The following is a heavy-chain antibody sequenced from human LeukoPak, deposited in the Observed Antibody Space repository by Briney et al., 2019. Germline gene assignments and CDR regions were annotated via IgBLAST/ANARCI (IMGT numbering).Heavy chain of an antibody. D-gene: IGHD5-12*01. CDR2: ISSSSGYI. V-gene: IGHV3-21*01. CDR3: ARGASVDIVAFDFDY. Sequence: TGGSLRLSCAASGFTFSSYSMNWVRQAPGKGLEWVSSISSSSGYIYYADSVKGRFTISRDNAKNSLYLQMNSLRVEDTAVYYCARGASVDIVAFDFDYWGQGTLVTVSS. CDR1: GFTFSSYS. J-gene: IGHJ4*02.